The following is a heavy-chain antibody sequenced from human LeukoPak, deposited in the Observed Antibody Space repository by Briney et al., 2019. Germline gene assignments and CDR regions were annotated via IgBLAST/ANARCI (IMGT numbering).Heavy chain of an antibody. J-gene: IGHJ3*02. CDR2: INHSGST. D-gene: IGHD3-10*01. V-gene: IGHV4-34*01. CDR3: ARGALWFGDPLAFDI. Sequence: SETLSLTCAVYGGSFSGYYWSWIRQPPGKGLEWIGEINHSGSTNYNPSLKCRVTISVDTSKNQFSLKLSSVTAADTAVYYCARGALWFGDPLAFDIWGQGTMVTVSS. CDR1: GGSFSGYY.